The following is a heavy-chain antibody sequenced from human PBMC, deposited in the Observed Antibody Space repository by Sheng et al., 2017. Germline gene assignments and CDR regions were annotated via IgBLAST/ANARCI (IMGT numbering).Heavy chain of an antibody. V-gene: IGHV4-39*01. D-gene: IGHD1-26*01. CDR3: ARGRGYSGISGAY. CDR1: GGSISSSSYY. CDR2: IYYSGST. Sequence: QLQLQESGPGLVKPSETLSLTCTVSGGSISSSSYYWGWIRQPPGKGLEWIGSIYYSGSTYYNPSLKSRVTISVDTSKNQFSLKLSSVTAADTAVYYCARGRGYSGISGAYWGQGTLVTVSS. J-gene: IGHJ4*02.